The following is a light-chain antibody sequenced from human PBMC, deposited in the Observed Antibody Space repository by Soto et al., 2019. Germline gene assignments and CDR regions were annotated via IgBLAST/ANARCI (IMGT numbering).Light chain of an antibody. CDR2: EVS. J-gene: IGLJ1*01. Sequence: QSVLSQPASVSGSPGQSITISCTGTSSDVGSNNLVSWYQQHPGKAPKLMIYEVSKRPSGISNRFSGSKSGNTASLTISGLQAEDEVDYHCSSYTVRGASSVFGSGTK. CDR1: SSDVGSNNL. CDR3: SSYTVRGASSV. V-gene: IGLV2-23*02.